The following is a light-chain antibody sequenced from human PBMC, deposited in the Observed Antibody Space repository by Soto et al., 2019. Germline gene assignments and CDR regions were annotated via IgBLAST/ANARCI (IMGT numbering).Light chain of an antibody. Sequence: ILLTQSPDTRSVSPGERVTLSCRASQSVTINLAWYQHTPGQSPRLLISGASSGATGVPSRFSGSGSGTDFTLTINSLQSEDAAVYYCQQYHHWPVTFGGGTKVDIK. CDR3: QQYHHWPVT. J-gene: IGKJ4*01. CDR2: GAS. CDR1: QSVTIN. V-gene: IGKV3-15*01.